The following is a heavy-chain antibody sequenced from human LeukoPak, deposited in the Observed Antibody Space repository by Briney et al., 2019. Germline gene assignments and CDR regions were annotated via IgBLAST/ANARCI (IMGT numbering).Heavy chain of an antibody. V-gene: IGHV4-4*07. CDR3: ARGKVVAGTPGQNSWDH. J-gene: IGHJ4*02. CDR2: IHTSGRT. Sequence: SETLSLTCTVSGGSISSYYWNWIRQPAGKGLEWIGRIHTSGRTNYNPSLKSRVTVSVDTSKNQFSLRLSSVTAADTAVYYCARGKVVAGTPGQNSWDHWGQGTLVTVSS. D-gene: IGHD6-19*01. CDR1: GGSISSYY.